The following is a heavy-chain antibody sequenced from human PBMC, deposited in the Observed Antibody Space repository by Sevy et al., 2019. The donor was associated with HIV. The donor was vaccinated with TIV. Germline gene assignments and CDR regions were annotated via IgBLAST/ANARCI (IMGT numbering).Heavy chain of an antibody. Sequence: GGSLRLSCAASGFTFDDYTMHWVRQAPGKGLEWVSLISWDGGSTYYADSVKGRFTISIDNSKNSLYLQMNSLRTEDTALYYCAKDISSGREWLFYGMDVWGQGTTVTVSS. CDR1: GFTFDDYT. CDR3: AKDISSGREWLFYGMDV. J-gene: IGHJ6*02. D-gene: IGHD3-3*01. V-gene: IGHV3-43*01. CDR2: ISWDGGST.